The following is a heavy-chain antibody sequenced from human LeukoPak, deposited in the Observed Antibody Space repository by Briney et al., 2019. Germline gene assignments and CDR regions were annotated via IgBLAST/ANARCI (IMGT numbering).Heavy chain of an antibody. CDR1: GFTFTSFG. Sequence: GGSLRLSCAASGFTFTSFGMSWVRQAPGKGLEWVSTISGSGGSTYYADSVKGRFTISRDNSKSTLYLQMNSLRAEYTAAYYCAKYYNSGWGNAFDIWGQGTMVTVSS. V-gene: IGHV3-23*01. D-gene: IGHD6-19*01. CDR2: ISGSGGST. J-gene: IGHJ3*02. CDR3: AKYYNSGWGNAFDI.